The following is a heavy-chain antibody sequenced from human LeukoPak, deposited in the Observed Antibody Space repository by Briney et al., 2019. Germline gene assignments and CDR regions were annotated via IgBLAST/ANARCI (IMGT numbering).Heavy chain of an antibody. V-gene: IGHV3-30-3*01. D-gene: IGHD1-26*01. Sequence: GGALRLSFAASRFPFHSYSLHWVRQAPGKGLGWGAVMAFVGSNKYYADSVEGRFTISRDNSKNTLFLQMNSLRAEDTAVYYCARDSRSLLEWEVLYSYYYGLDVWGQGTTVTVSS. J-gene: IGHJ6*02. CDR2: MAFVGSNK. CDR1: RFPFHSYS. CDR3: ARDSRSLLEWEVLYSYYYGLDV.